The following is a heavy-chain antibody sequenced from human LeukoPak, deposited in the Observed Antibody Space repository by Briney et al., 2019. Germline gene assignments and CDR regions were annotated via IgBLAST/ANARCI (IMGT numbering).Heavy chain of an antibody. V-gene: IGHV4-34*01. CDR3: ARGRVHFDL. CDR2: INHSGST. Sequence: SETLSLTCAVYGGSFSGYYWSWIRQPPGKGLEWIGEINHSGSTNYNPSLKSRVTISVDTSKNQFSLMLSSVTAADTAVYYCARGRVHFDLWGRGTLVTVSS. CDR1: GGSFSGYY. J-gene: IGHJ2*01.